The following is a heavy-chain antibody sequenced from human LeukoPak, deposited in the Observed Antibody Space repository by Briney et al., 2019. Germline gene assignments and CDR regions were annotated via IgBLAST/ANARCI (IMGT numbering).Heavy chain of an antibody. D-gene: IGHD6-19*01. CDR1: GFTFSSYW. CDR3: ARDGTGRINIAVPGGVY. CDR2: IKSKTDGGTT. J-gene: IGHJ4*02. V-gene: IGHV3-15*01. Sequence: GGSLRLSCAASGFTFSSYWMSWVRQAPGKGLEWVGRIKSKTDGGTTDYAAPVKGRFTISRDDSKNTLYLQMNSLRAEDTATYYCARDGTGRINIAVPGGVYWGQGTLVTVSS.